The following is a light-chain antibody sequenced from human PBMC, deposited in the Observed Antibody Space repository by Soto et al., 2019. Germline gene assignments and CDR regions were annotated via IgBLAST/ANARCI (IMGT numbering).Light chain of an antibody. V-gene: IGKV1-5*01. CDR2: DAS. Sequence: DLQITQSPSTPSASVGGPGPIPCRASQTISGWLAWYQQRPGKAPNLLIFDASTLESGVPSRFSGSGSGTTFTLTISSLQSDDFATYYCLQYNGYYRTFGQGTKVDI. J-gene: IGKJ1*01. CDR3: LQYNGYYRT. CDR1: QTISGW.